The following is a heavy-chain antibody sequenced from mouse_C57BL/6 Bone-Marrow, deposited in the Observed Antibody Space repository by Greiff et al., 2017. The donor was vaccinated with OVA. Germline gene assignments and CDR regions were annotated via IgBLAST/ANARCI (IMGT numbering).Heavy chain of an antibody. J-gene: IGHJ2*01. D-gene: IGHD1-1*01. Sequence: EVKLMESGGGLVQPGGSLSLSCAASGFTFTDYYMSWVRQPPGKALEWLGFIRNKANGYTTEYSASVKGRFTISRDNSQSILYLQMSALRAEDSATYYCARLLVYFDYWGQGTTLTVSS. V-gene: IGHV7-3*01. CDR2: IRNKANGYTT. CDR3: ARLLVYFDY. CDR1: GFTFTDYY.